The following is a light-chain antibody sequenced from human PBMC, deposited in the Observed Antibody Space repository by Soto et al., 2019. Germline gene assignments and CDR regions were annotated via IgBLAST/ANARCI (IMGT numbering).Light chain of an antibody. J-gene: IGKJ5*01. CDR2: AAS. Sequence: DIQMTQSPSSLSASVGDRVTITCRASESINRHLNWYQQKPGKAPKLLIYAASSLQNGVPSRFSGSGSGTDFTLTNSNLQPEDFATYYCQQSYSTLSITFGQGTRLEIK. V-gene: IGKV1-39*01. CDR3: QQSYSTLSIT. CDR1: ESINRH.